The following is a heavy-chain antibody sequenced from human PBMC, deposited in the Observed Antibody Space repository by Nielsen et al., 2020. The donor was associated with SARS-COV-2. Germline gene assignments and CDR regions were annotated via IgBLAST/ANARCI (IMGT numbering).Heavy chain of an antibody. J-gene: IGHJ6*02. CDR3: ARDVGEGGMDV. Sequence: GESLKISCAASGFTFSSYGMHWVRQAPGKGLEWVAVISYDGSNKYYADSVKGRFTISRDNSKNTLYLQMNSLRAEDTAVYYCARDVGEGGMDVWGQGTTVTVSS. V-gene: IGHV3-30*03. D-gene: IGHD3-16*01. CDR1: GFTFSSYG. CDR2: ISYDGSNK.